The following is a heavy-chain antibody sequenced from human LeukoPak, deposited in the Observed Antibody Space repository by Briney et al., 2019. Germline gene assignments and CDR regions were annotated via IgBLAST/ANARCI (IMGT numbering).Heavy chain of an antibody. J-gene: IGHJ4*02. CDR3: VYGREMYYFDY. CDR2: ISSSGSTI. Sequence: GGSLRLSCAASGFTLSDYYMSWIRQAPGKGLEWVSYISSSGSTIYYADSVKGRFTISRDNAKNSLYLQANSLRAEDTAVYYCVYGREMYYFDYWGQGTLVTVSS. V-gene: IGHV3-11*01. CDR1: GFTLSDYY. D-gene: IGHD4-17*01.